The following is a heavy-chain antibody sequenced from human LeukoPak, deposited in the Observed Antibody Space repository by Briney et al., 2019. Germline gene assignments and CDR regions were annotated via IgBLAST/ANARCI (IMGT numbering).Heavy chain of an antibody. CDR1: GYTFIRYA. CDR2: INTNTGNP. J-gene: IGHJ4*02. D-gene: IGHD3-22*01. Sequence: GASVKVSCKASGYTFIRYAMNWVRQAPGQGLEWMGWINTNTGNPTYAQGFTGRLVFSLDTSVSTAYLQISGLKAEDTATYYCARGLTRPDDSGAIDYWGQGTLVTVSS. CDR3: ARGLTRPDDSGAIDY. V-gene: IGHV7-4-1*02.